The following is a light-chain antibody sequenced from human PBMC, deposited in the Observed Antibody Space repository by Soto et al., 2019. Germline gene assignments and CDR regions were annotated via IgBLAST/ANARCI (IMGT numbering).Light chain of an antibody. CDR3: QQYGSWT. CDR1: QTISSNY. V-gene: IGKV3-20*01. CDR2: GTS. Sequence: EIVLTQSPGTLSVSPGERATLSCRASQTISSNYLAWYQQKPGQAPSLLIYGTSSRATGIPERFIGSGSGTDFTLTISRLEPEDSAIYYCQQYGSWTFGQGTKVEIK. J-gene: IGKJ1*01.